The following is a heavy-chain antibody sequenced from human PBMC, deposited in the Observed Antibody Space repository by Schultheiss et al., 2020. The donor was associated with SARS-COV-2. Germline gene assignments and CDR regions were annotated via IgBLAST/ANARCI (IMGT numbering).Heavy chain of an antibody. V-gene: IGHV1-69*13. J-gene: IGHJ6*02. CDR3: ARDMTTVISSTIYYYYSMDV. Sequence: SVKVSCKASGGTFSSYAISWVRQAAGQGLEWMGGIIPIFCTANYAQKFQGRVTITADESTSTAYMELSSLRSEDTAVYYCARDMTTVISSTIYYYYSMDVWFQGTTVTVAS. CDR2: IIPIFCTA. D-gene: IGHD4-17*01. CDR1: GGTFSSYA.